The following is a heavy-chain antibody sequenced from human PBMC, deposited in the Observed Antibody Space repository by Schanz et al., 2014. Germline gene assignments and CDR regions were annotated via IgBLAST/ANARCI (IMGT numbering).Heavy chain of an antibody. CDR3: ANNWNLDY. Sequence: EVQLLESGGGLVQPGGSLRLSCAASGFTFSDYSMNWVRQAPGKGLEWVSGITGASDHIDYAESVKGRFTISRDNSKNTLYLQMNSLRAEDTAVYYCANNWNLDYWGQGTLVTVSS. CDR2: ITGASDHI. CDR1: GFTFSDYS. D-gene: IGHD1-20*01. J-gene: IGHJ4*02. V-gene: IGHV3-23*01.